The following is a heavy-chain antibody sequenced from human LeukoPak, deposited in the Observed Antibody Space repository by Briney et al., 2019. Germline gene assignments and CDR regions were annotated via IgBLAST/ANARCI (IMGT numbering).Heavy chain of an antibody. CDR2: ISAYSGNT. J-gene: IGHJ5*02. CDR3: ARGGYDYGLAGWFDP. D-gene: IGHD4-17*01. Sequence: GASVKVSCKASGYTFTSYGISWVRQAPGQGLEWMGWISAYSGNTNYAQKLQGRVTMTTDTSTSTAYMELRSLRSDDTAVYYCARGGYDYGLAGWFDPWGQGTLVTVSS. V-gene: IGHV1-18*04. CDR1: GYTFTSYG.